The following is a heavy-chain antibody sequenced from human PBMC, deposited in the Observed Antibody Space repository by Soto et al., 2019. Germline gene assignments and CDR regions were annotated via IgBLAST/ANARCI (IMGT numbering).Heavy chain of an antibody. CDR2: ISYDGSNK. CDR1: GFTFSSYA. V-gene: IGHV3-30-3*01. D-gene: IGHD5-18*01. Sequence: QVQLVESGGGVVQPGRSLRLSCAASGFTFSSYAMHWVRQAPGKGLEWVAVISYDGSNKYYADSVKGRFTISRDNSKNTLYLQMNSLRAEDTAVYYCARGGYSYGYSSAIDYWGQGTLVTVSS. CDR3: ARGGYSYGYSSAIDY. J-gene: IGHJ4*02.